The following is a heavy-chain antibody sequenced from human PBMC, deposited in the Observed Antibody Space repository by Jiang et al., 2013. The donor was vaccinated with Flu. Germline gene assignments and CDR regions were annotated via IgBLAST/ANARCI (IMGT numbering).Heavy chain of an antibody. V-gene: IGHV3-7*03. Sequence: GGSLRLSCAASGFSLSSYWMSWVRQAPGKGLEWVGNIRKDGIAKNYVDSVKGRFTISRDNAKNSLYLQMNSLRVEDTAIYYCVRDNDEGATGDNWGQGTLVTVSS. D-gene: IGHD1-26*01. CDR3: VRDNDEGATGDN. J-gene: IGHJ4*02. CDR1: GFSLSSYW. CDR2: IRKDGIAK.